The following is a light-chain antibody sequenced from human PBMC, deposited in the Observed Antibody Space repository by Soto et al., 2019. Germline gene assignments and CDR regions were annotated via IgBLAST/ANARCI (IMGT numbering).Light chain of an antibody. CDR1: SSDIGGYNY. V-gene: IGLV2-14*01. Sequence: QSVLTQPASVSGSPGQSITIFCSGTSSDIGGYNYVSWYQHHPGKAPKLIIYEVSYRPSGVSNRFAGSKSGNTASLTISGRQAEDEADYWCSSYTTTNTLQLVFGGGTKVTVL. J-gene: IGLJ2*01. CDR3: SSYTTTNTLQLV. CDR2: EVS.